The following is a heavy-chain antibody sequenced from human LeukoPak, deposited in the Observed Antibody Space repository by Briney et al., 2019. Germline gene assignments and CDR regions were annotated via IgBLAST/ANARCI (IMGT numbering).Heavy chain of an antibody. D-gene: IGHD3-22*01. J-gene: IGHJ4*02. V-gene: IGHV3-23*01. CDR2: ISGSGGST. CDR3: AKDQTRYYYDSSGYWDY. CDR1: GFTFSSYG. Sequence: GGTLRLSCAASGFTFSSYGMSWVRQAPGKGLEWVSAISGSGGSTYYADSVEGRFTISRDNSKNTLYLQMNSLRAEDTAVYYCAKDQTRYYYDSSGYWDYWGQGTLVTVSS.